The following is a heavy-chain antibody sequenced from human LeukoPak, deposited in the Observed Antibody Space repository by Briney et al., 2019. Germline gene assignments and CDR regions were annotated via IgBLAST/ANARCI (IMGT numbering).Heavy chain of an antibody. V-gene: IGHV1-69*01. CDR3: ARDGRVYYFDY. D-gene: IGHD3-16*01. Sequence: ASVKVSCTASGVTFSSYTISWVRQAPGQGLEWIGGIIPIFGTANYAQKFQGRVTITADESTSTAYMELSSPRSEDTAVYYCARDGRVYYFDYWGQGTLVTVSS. CDR1: GVTFSSYT. CDR2: IIPIFGTA. J-gene: IGHJ4*02.